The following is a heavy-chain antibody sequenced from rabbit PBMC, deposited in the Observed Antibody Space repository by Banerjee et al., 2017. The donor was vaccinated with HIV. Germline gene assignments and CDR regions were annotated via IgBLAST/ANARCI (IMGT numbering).Heavy chain of an antibody. J-gene: IGHJ6*01. CDR1: GIDFSSYYY. D-gene: IGHD8-1*01. CDR2: IDTGSRGYT. V-gene: IGHV1S45*01. Sequence: QEQLVESGRGLVTLGGSLKLSCVASGIDFSSYYYMCGVRQAPGKGLEWIACIDTGSRGYTWYASWAKGRFTISKTSSTTVTLQMTSLTAADTATYFCARGGVGTTYPYGGMDLWGQGTLVTVS. CDR3: ARGGVGTTYPYGGMDL.